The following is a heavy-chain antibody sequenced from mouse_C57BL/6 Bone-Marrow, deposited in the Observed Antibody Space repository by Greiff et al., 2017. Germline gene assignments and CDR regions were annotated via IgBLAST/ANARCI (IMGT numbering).Heavy chain of an antibody. J-gene: IGHJ1*03. CDR1: GFTFTDYY. D-gene: IGHD1-1*01. V-gene: IGHV1-36*01. CDR2: VYPYNGGT. CDR3: ARVYGSSYWYFDV. Sequence: EVQVVESGPVLVKPGPSVKISCKASGFTFTDYYMHWVKQSHGKSLEWIGLVYPYNGGTSYNQKFKGKATLTVDTSSSTAYMELNSLTSEDSAVYYCARVYGSSYWYFDVWGTGTTVTVSS.